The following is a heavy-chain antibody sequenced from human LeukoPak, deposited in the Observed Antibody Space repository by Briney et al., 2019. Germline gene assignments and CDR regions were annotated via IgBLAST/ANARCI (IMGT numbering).Heavy chain of an antibody. CDR1: GFTFSSYG. Sequence: GGSLRLSCAASGFTFSSYGMHWVRQAPGKGLEWVAFIRYDGSNKCYADSVKGRFTISRDNSKNTLYLQMNSLRAEDTAVYYCAKAPSSDTAMGLFDYWGQGTLVTVSS. CDR3: AKAPSSDTAMGLFDY. D-gene: IGHD5-18*01. V-gene: IGHV3-30*02. J-gene: IGHJ4*02. CDR2: IRYDGSNK.